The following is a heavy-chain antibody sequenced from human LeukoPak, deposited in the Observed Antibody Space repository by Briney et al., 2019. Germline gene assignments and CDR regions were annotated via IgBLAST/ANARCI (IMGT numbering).Heavy chain of an antibody. CDR3: ARGRRIAAAGLYYFDY. J-gene: IGHJ4*02. CDR1: GFTFSSYE. D-gene: IGHD6-13*01. Sequence: GGSLRLSCAASGFTFSSYEMTWVRQAPGRGLEWVSYISSSGSTMYYVDSVKGRFTISRDNAKNSLYLQMNSLRAEDTAVYYCARGRRIAAAGLYYFDYWGQGTLVTVSS. V-gene: IGHV3-48*03. CDR2: ISSSGSTM.